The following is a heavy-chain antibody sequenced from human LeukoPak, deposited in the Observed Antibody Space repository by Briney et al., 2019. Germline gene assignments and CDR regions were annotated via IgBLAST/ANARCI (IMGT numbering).Heavy chain of an antibody. D-gene: IGHD2-8*01. CDR3: ARLGGYCTNGVCYSYFDY. CDR1: GGSISSYY. Sequence: SETLSLTCTVSGGSISSYYWSWIRQPPGKGLEWIGYIYYSGSTNYSPSLKSRVTISVDTSKNQFSLKLSSVTAADTAVYYCARLGGYCTNGVCYSYFDYWGQGTLVTVSS. V-gene: IGHV4-59*08. CDR2: IYYSGST. J-gene: IGHJ4*02.